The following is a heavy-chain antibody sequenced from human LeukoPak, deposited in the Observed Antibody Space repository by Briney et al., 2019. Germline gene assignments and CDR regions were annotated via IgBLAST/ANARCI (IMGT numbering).Heavy chain of an antibody. CDR2: MYYSGST. CDR3: ARGYCSGDSCYYFDY. D-gene: IGHD2-15*01. J-gene: IGHJ4*02. Sequence: SETLSLTCTVSGGSISNYYWNWIRQPPGKGLEWIGYMYYSGSTNCNPSLKSRVTISVDASKNQFSLELTSVTAADTAVYYCARGYCSGDSCYYFDYWGQGTLVTVSS. CDR1: GGSISNYY. V-gene: IGHV4-59*01.